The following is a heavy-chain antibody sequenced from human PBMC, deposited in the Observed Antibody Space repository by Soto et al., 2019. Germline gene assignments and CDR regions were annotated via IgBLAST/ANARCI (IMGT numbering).Heavy chain of an antibody. V-gene: IGHV3-23*01. CDR2: VGGSDTDK. Sequence: EVQLLESGGGVVQPGGSLRLSCAASGFTFSAYAMSWVRQAPGKGLQWVSGVGGSDTDKHYADSVRGRFTGSRDNSTNTLYLQMNTLRADDTAVYYCAKDATAVNGVWDPFDMWGQGTEVTVSS. D-gene: IGHD2-8*01. CDR1: GFTFSAYA. CDR3: AKDATAVNGVWDPFDM. J-gene: IGHJ3*02.